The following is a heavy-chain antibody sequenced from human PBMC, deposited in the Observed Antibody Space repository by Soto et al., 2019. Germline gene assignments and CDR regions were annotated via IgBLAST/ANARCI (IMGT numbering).Heavy chain of an antibody. CDR3: ARFSDWLLLDS. J-gene: IGHJ4*02. D-gene: IGHD3-3*01. Sequence: GGSLRLSCAASGFTFSSYAMSWVRQAPGKGLEWLGVIWNGGSNTYHVDSVRGRFSISRDNSKNTLYLQMNSLRIEDTAVYYCARFSDWLLLDSWGQGTLVTVSS. CDR1: GFTFSSYA. CDR2: IWNGGSNT. V-gene: IGHV3-33*08.